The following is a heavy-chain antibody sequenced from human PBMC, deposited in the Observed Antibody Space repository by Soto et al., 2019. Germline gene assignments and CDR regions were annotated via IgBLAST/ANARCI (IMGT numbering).Heavy chain of an antibody. Sequence: SQTLSLTCAISGDSVSSNSAAWNWIGQSPSRGLEWLGRTYYRSKWYNDYAVSVKSRITINPDTSKNQFSLQLNSVTPEDTAVYYCARIGYCSSTSCRRDYYYGMAVWGQGTTVTVSS. D-gene: IGHD2-2*01. J-gene: IGHJ6*02. CDR1: GDSVSSNSAA. V-gene: IGHV6-1*01. CDR3: ARIGYCSSTSCRRDYYYGMAV. CDR2: TYYRSKWYN.